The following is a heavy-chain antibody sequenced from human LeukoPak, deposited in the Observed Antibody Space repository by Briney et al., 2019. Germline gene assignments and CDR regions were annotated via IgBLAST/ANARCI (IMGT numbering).Heavy chain of an antibody. V-gene: IGHV3-23*01. CDR3: AKNPVAPYGDYFYFLVYFQH. Sequence: PGGSLRLSCAASRFTFSRYGMHWVRQAPGKGLEWVSAISGSGGSTYYADSVKGRFTISRDNSKNTLYLQMDSLRAEDTAVYYCAKNPVAPYGDYFYFLVYFQHWGQGTLVTVSS. CDR1: RFTFSRYG. D-gene: IGHD4-17*01. J-gene: IGHJ1*01. CDR2: ISGSGGST.